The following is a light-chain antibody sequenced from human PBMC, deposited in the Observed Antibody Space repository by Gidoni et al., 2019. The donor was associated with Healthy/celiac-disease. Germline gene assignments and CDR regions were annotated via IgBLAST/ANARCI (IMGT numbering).Light chain of an antibody. CDR1: QSVSSSY. CDR2: GAS. V-gene: IGKV3-20*01. Sequence: EIVLTQSPGTLSLSPGARATLSCRASQSVSSSYLAWYQQKPGQAPRLLIYGASGRATGIPDRFSGSGSGTDLTLTISRLEPEDFAVYYCQQYGSSPWTFGQGTKVEIK. CDR3: QQYGSSPWT. J-gene: IGKJ1*01.